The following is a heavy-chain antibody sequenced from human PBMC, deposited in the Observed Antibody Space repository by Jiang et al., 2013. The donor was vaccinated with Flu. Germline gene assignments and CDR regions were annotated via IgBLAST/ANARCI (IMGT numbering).Heavy chain of an antibody. J-gene: IGHJ4*02. Sequence: PGLVKPSETLSLTCTVSGDSISSSSYYWGWIRQPPGKGLEWIGNIYYTGSAHYNPSLKSRVTISVDTSKNQFSLKLSSVTAADTAVYYCARRIMSTSKVDSWGQGTLVTVSS. CDR3: ARRIMSTSKVDS. D-gene: IGHD5/OR15-5a*01. CDR1: GDSISSSSYY. V-gene: IGHV4-39*07. CDR2: IYYTGSA.